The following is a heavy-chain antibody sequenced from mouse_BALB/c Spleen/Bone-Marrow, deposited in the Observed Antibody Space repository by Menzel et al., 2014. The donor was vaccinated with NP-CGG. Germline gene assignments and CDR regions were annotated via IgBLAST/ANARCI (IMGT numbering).Heavy chain of an antibody. D-gene: IGHD3-3*01. Sequence: VKLVDSGPGLVAPSQSLSITCTVSGFLLTSYGVHWVRQPPGKGLEWLVVIWRDGSTTYNSGLKSRLSISKDNSKSQVFLKMNSLQTGDTAMYYCARNNGGRGTAMDYWGQGTSVTVSS. J-gene: IGHJ4*01. CDR3: ARNNGGRGTAMDY. CDR1: GFLLTSYG. V-gene: IGHV2-6*02. CDR2: IWRDGST.